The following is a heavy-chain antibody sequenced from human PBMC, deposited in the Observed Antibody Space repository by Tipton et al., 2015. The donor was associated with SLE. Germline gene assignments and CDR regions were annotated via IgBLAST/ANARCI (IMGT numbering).Heavy chain of an antibody. CDR1: GFTFSSYA. CDR2: ISGSGGST. Sequence: SLRLSCAASGFTFSSYAMSWVRQAPGKGLEWVSAISGSGGSTYYADSVKGRFTISRDNSKNTLYLQMNSLRAEDTAVYYCAREGGVAVAGTWGFQHWGQGTLVTVSS. V-gene: IGHV3-23*01. D-gene: IGHD6-19*01. J-gene: IGHJ1*01. CDR3: AREGGVAVAGTWGFQH.